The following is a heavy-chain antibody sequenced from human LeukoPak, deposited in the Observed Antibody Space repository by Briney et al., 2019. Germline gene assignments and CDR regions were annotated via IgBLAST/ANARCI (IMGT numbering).Heavy chain of an antibody. CDR1: GFTFSSYA. J-gene: IGHJ4*02. V-gene: IGHV3-30*14. CDR2: ISYDGSNK. CDR3: VRVASDSNGWYHFDY. D-gene: IGHD6-19*01. Sequence: PGRSLRLSCAASGFTFSSYAMHWVRQAPGKGLEWVAVISYDGSNKYYADSVKGRFTISRDNSKNTLYLQMNSLTTEDTAVYYCVRVASDSNGWYHFDYWGQGTLVTVSS.